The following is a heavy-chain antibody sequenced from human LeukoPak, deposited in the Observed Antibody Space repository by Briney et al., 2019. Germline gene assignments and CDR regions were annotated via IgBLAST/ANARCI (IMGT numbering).Heavy chain of an antibody. CDR3: ARSQSGVFDV. J-gene: IGHJ3*01. CDR1: GFTFSNYW. Sequence: PGGSLRLSCVASGFTFSNYWMQWVRQVPGKGLVWVSRLNGDGTNIIYADSVKGRFTIFRDNAENTLYLQMNSLRAEDTALYYCARSQSGVFDVWGQGTMVTVSS. D-gene: IGHD2-8*01. CDR2: LNGDGTNI. V-gene: IGHV3-74*01.